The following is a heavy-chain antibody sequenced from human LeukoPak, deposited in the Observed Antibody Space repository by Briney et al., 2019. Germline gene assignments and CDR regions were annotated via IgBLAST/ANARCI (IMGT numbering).Heavy chain of an antibody. Sequence: GGSLRLSRALSGITLSNYVMSCVRPPPGKRVEWVAGNSDSGGRTNYADPLKGRFHISRDNQKNTLYLRRNSLRAVHPAVDFCAKRGVGIRFILVGFHKEAYYFDSWGQGALVTVSS. CDR2: NSDSGGRT. J-gene: IGHJ4*02. V-gene: IGHV3-23*01. CDR1: GITLSNYV. D-gene: IGHD3-10*01. CDR3: AKRGVGIRFILVGFHKEAYYFDS.